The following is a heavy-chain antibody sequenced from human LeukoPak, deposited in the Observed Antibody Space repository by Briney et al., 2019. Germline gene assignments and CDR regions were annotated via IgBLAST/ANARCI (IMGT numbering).Heavy chain of an antibody. CDR3: AKGPACAIVGATTLDY. CDR2: ISGSTGST. CDR1: GFTFFNNE. Sequence: GGSLRLSCAAYGFTFFNNEMNWIRQAPGKGLEWVSLISGSTGSTYYADSVKGRFSISRDNSKNTIYLQMNSLRAEDTAVYYCAKGPACAIVGATTLDYWGQGTLVTVSS. D-gene: IGHD1-26*01. V-gene: IGHV3-23*01. J-gene: IGHJ4*02.